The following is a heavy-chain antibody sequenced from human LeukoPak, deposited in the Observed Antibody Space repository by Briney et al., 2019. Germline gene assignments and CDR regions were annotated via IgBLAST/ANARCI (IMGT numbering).Heavy chain of an antibody. CDR1: GFTFSSYE. CDR2: ISSSGSTI. V-gene: IGHV3-48*03. D-gene: IGHD3-10*02. Sequence: GGTLRLSCAASGFTFSSYEMNWVRQALGKGLEWVSYISSSGSTIYYADSVKGRFTISRDNAKNSLYLQMNSLRAEDTAVYYCAELGITMIGGVWGKGTTVTISS. J-gene: IGHJ6*04. CDR3: AELGITMIGGV.